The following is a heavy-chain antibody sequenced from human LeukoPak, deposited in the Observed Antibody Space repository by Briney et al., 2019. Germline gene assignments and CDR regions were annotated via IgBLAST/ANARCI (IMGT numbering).Heavy chain of an antibody. J-gene: IGHJ4*02. V-gene: IGHV3-23*01. CDR3: AKDQNYESSGYYGGFDY. Sequence: GGSLRLSCTASGFTFADHAMSWVRQAPGKGLEWVSGISGSGGDTYYADSVKGRFTISRDNSKNTLNLQMNGLRAEDTALYYCAKDQNYESSGYYGGFDYWGQGTLVTVSS. CDR1: GFTFADHA. D-gene: IGHD3-22*01. CDR2: ISGSGGDT.